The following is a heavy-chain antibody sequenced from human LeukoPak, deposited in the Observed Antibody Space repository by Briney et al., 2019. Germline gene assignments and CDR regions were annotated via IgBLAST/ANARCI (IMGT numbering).Heavy chain of an antibody. CDR2: INHSGST. V-gene: IGHV4-34*01. CDR3: ASMVRGVINRYYYYMDV. CDR1: GGSISSHY. J-gene: IGHJ6*03. D-gene: IGHD3-10*01. Sequence: SETLSLTCTVSGGSISSHYWSWIRQPPGKGLEWIGEINHSGSTNYNPSLKSRVTISVDTSKNQFSLKLSSVTAADTAVYYCASMVRGVINRYYYYMDVWGKGTTVTVSS.